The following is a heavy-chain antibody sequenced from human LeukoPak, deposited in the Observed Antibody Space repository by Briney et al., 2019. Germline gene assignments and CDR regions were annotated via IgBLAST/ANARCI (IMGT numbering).Heavy chain of an antibody. V-gene: IGHV3-74*01. CDR2: LSSDGSST. CDR3: ARVRRDGYNSPYYYYYYMDV. D-gene: IGHD5-24*01. Sequence: GGSLRLSCAASGFTFSNYWMHWVRQAPGKGLVWVSRLSSDGSSTNYADSVKGRFTISRDNAKNTLHLQMNSLRAEDTAVYYCARVRRDGYNSPYYYYYYMDVWGKGTTVTISS. CDR1: GFTFSNYW. J-gene: IGHJ6*03.